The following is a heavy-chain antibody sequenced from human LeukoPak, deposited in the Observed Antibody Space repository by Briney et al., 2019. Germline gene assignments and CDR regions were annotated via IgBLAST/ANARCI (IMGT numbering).Heavy chain of an antibody. CDR1: GDSISSNY. V-gene: IGHV4-59*08. CDR2: IYYSGST. Sequence: SETLSLTCTVSGDSISSNYWSWIRQPPGKGLEWIGYIYYSGSTNYNPSLKSRVTISVDTSKNQFSLKLSSVTAADTAVYYCARHDYSISWFDPWGQGTLVTVSS. CDR3: ARHDYSISWFDP. D-gene: IGHD4-11*01. J-gene: IGHJ5*02.